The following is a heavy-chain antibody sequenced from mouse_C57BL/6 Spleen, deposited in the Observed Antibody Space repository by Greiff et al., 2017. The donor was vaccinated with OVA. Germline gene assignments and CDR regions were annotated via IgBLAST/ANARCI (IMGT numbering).Heavy chain of an antibody. D-gene: IGHD4-1*01. CDR3: TRSGTGRVLNY. CDR1: GYTFTDYE. V-gene: IGHV1-15*01. Sequence: VKLVESGAELVRPGASVTLSCKASGYTFTDYEMHWVKQTPVHGLEWIGAIDPETGGTAYNQKFKGKAILTADKSSSTAYMELRSLTSEDSAVYYCTRSGTGRVLNYWGQGTTLTVSS. CDR2: IDPETGGT. J-gene: IGHJ2*01.